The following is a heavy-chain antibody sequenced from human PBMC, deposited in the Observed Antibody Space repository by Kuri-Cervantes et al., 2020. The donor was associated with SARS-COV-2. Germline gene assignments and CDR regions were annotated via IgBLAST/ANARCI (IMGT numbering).Heavy chain of an antibody. CDR1: GFTFSSYG. D-gene: IGHD3-22*01. Sequence: GGSLRLSCAASGFTFSSYGVHWVRQAPGKGLEWVAVIWYDGSNKYYADSVKGRFTISRDNSKNTLYLQMNSLRAEDTAVYYCAREWYYYDSSGYYPVGAFDIWGQGKKVTVSS. J-gene: IGHJ3*02. CDR2: IWYDGSNK. CDR3: AREWYYYDSSGYYPVGAFDI. V-gene: IGHV3-33*01.